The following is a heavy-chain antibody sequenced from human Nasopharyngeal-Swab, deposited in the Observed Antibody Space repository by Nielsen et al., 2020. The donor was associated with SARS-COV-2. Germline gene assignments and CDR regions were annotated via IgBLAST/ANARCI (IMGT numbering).Heavy chain of an antibody. J-gene: IGHJ5*02. Sequence: GGSLRLSCAGSGFTFSSYGMNWVRQAPGKGLEWVAVMSNDGNYKFYVDSVKGRFTISRDNSKNTLYLQMNSLRAEDTAVYYCARDNGYCSGDACYLGGWLDPWGQGTLVTVSS. CDR3: ARDNGYCSGDACYLGGWLDP. CDR2: MSNDGNYK. V-gene: IGHV3-30*03. D-gene: IGHD2-15*01. CDR1: GFTFSSYG.